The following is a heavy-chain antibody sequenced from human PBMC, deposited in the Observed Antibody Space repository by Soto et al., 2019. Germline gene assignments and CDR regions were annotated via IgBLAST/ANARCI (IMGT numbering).Heavy chain of an antibody. Sequence: GGSLRLSCAASGFTFSSYWMSWVRQAPGKGLEWVANIKQDGSEKYYVDSVKGRFTISRDNAKNSLYLQMNSLRAEDTAVYYCARRSEYSGYEDYYFDYWGQGTLVTVSS. V-gene: IGHV3-7*01. CDR1: GFTFSSYW. J-gene: IGHJ4*02. D-gene: IGHD5-12*01. CDR2: IKQDGSEK. CDR3: ARRSEYSGYEDYYFDY.